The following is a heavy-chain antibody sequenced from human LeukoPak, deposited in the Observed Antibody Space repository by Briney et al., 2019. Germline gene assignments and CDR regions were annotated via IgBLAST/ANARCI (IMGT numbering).Heavy chain of an antibody. CDR3: ASEAGVTAIRQDDAFDI. D-gene: IGHD2-21*02. CDR1: GGTFSSYA. CDR2: INPSGGST. Sequence: ASVKVSCKASGGTFSSYAISWVRQAPGQGLEWMGIINPSGGSTSYAQKFQGRVTMTRDMSTSTVYMELSSLRSEDTAVYYCASEAGVTAIRQDDAFDIWGQGTMVTVSS. V-gene: IGHV1-46*01. J-gene: IGHJ3*02.